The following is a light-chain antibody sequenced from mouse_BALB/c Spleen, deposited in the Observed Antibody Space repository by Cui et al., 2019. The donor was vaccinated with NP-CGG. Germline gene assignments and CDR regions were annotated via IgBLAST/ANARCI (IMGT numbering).Light chain of an antibody. J-gene: IGLJ1*01. CDR2: GTN. CDR1: TGAVTTSNY. Sequence: QAVVTQDSALTTSPGETVTLTCRSSTGAVTTSNYANWVQEKPDHLFTGLIGGTNNRAPGVPARFSGSLIGDKAALTIAWPQTEDEAIYFCALWYSNHWVFGGGTKLTVL. V-gene: IGLV1*01. CDR3: ALWYSNHWV.